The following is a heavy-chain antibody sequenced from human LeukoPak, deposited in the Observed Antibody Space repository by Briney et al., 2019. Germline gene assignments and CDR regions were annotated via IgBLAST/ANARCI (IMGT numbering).Heavy chain of an antibody. CDR3: ARVYGSGSYGWFDP. Sequence: SETLSLTCAVYGGSFSGYYWSWVRQPPGKGLEWIGEINHSGSTNYNPSLKSRVTISVDTSKNQFSLKLSSVTAADTAVYYCARVYGSGSYGWFDPWGQGTLVTVSS. V-gene: IGHV4-34*01. CDR1: GGSFSGYY. CDR2: INHSGST. J-gene: IGHJ5*02. D-gene: IGHD3-10*01.